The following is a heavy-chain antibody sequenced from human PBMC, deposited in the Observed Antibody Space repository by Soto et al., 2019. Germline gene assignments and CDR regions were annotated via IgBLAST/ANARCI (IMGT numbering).Heavy chain of an antibody. CDR3: ATRDTGRVY. D-gene: IGHD5-18*01. J-gene: IGHJ4*02. CDR2: SHQSGNT. CDR1: GVSISSHDW. V-gene: IGHV4-4*02. Sequence: QVQLQESGPGLVKPSGTLSLTCAVSGVSISSHDWWTWVRQPPGKGLEWIGDSHQSGNTHYNSSLESRVTISLDKPKNQVSLQLTSVTVAATAVYYCATRDTGRVYWGQGTLVTVSS.